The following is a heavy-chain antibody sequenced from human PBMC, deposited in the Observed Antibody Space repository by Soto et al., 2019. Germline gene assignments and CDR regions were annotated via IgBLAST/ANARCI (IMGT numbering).Heavy chain of an antibody. CDR2: ISSASSET. CDR1: GFTFNNYA. J-gene: IGHJ4*02. V-gene: IGHV3-21*04. Sequence: GGSLRLSCAASGFTFNNYALNWVRQAPGKGLEWVASISSASSETWYADSVKGRFIISRDNAQNSLFLQMNTLRPEDSAIYYCARVAYWGPGTQVTVSS. CDR3: ARVAY.